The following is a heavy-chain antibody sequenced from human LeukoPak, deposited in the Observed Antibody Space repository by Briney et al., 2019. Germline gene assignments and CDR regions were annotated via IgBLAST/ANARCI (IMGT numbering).Heavy chain of an antibody. J-gene: IGHJ4*02. CDR1: GGSISSSSYY. CDR2: IYYSGST. D-gene: IGHD2-2*01. CDR3: ARPSKYCSSTSCYYYFDY. V-gene: IGHV4-39*01. Sequence: SETLSLTCTVSGGSISSSSYYWGWIRRPPGKGLEWIGSIYYSGSTYYNPSLKSRVTISVDTSKNQFSLKLSSVTAADTAVYYCARPSKYCSSTSCYYYFDYWGQGTLVTVSS.